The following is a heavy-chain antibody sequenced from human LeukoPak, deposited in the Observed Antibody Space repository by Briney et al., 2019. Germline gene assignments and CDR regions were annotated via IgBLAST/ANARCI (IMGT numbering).Heavy chain of an antibody. CDR3: ARQSSVIAPYNWFDP. V-gene: IGHV4-39*01. CDR1: GGSISSSSYY. D-gene: IGHD3-16*02. J-gene: IGHJ5*02. Sequence: SETLSLTCTDSGGSISSSSYYWGWIRQPPGKGLEWIGSIYYSGSTYYNPSLKSRVTISVDTSKNQFSLKLSSVTAADTAVYYCARQSSVIAPYNWFDPWGQGTLVTVSS. CDR2: IYYSGST.